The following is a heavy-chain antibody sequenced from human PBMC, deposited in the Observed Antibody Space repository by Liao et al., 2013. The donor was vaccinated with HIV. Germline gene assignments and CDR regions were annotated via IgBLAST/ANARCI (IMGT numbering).Heavy chain of an antibody. Sequence: QLQLQESGPGLVKPSETLSLTCTVSGGSISSSSYYWGWIRQPPGKGLEWIGEINYSGSTNYNPSLKSRVTISVDTSKNQFSLKLSSVTAADTAVYYCARTDQYYDFWNGYENWFDPWGQGTLVTVSS. CDR3: ARTDQYYDFWNGYENWFDP. CDR1: GGSISSSSYY. J-gene: IGHJ5*02. CDR2: INYSGST. D-gene: IGHD3-3*01. V-gene: IGHV4-39*07.